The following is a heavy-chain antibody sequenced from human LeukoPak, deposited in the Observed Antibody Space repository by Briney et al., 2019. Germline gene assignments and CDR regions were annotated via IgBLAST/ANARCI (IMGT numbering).Heavy chain of an antibody. CDR2: ISAYNGNT. D-gene: IGHD6-13*01. J-gene: IGHJ4*02. CDR3: ARVGLYSSSWYGDY. Sequence: ASVKVSCKASGYTFTSYGISWVRQAPGQGLEWMGWISAYNGNTNYAQKLQGRVTITRDTSASTAYMELSSLRSEDTAVYYCARVGLYSSSWYGDYWGQGTLVTVSS. CDR1: GYTFTSYG. V-gene: IGHV1-18*01.